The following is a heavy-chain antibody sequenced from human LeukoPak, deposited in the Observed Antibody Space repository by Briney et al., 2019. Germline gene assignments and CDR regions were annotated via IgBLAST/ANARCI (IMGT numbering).Heavy chain of an antibody. D-gene: IGHD3-22*01. CDR3: AREGDSSGYYYYYFDY. Sequence: PGRSLRLSCAASGFTFSSYGMHWVRQAPGKGLEWVAVIWYDGSNKYYADSVKGRFTISRDNSKNTLYLQMNSLRAEDTAVYYCAREGDSSGYYYYYFDYWGQGTLVTVSS. CDR1: GFTFSSYG. V-gene: IGHV3-33*01. J-gene: IGHJ4*02. CDR2: IWYDGSNK.